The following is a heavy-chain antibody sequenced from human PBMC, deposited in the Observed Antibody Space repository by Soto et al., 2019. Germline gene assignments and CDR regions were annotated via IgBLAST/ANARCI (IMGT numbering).Heavy chain of an antibody. J-gene: IGHJ2*01. Sequence: QVQLQESGPGLVKPSQTLSLTCTVSGGSIDSDGSYWSWIRQSPGEGLEWLGYIYYSGTTYYNPSLKSRVSISLDTSKTQFSLKLSSVTAADTAIYYCAGGHCFSSSRSYLDLWGRGTLVTVSS. CDR2: IYYSGTT. CDR1: GGSIDSDGSY. V-gene: IGHV4-31*03. CDR3: AGGHCFSSSRSYLDL. D-gene: IGHD2-2*01.